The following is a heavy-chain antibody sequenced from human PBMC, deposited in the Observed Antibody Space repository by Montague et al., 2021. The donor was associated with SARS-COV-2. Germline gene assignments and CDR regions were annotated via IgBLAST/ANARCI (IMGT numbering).Heavy chain of an antibody. D-gene: IGHD2-15*01. J-gene: IGHJ3*01. CDR2: IHYGGNN. CDR1: GGSITSSPYY. V-gene: IGHV4-39*02. CDR3: ARTVGSAAAFDV. Sequence: SETLSLTCTVSGGSITSSPYYWGWLRQPPGKGLEWIVSIHYGGNNYYDSSLKSRVAISVDTAKNHFSLKLSSVTAADTAVYYCARTVGSAAAFDVWGQGTMVTVYS.